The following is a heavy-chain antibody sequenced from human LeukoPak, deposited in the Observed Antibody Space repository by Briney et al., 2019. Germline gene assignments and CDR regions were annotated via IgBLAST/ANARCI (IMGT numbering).Heavy chain of an antibody. V-gene: IGHV7-4-1*02. CDR1: GYTFTQFA. CDR3: VRHNHMDV. Sequence: ASVKVSCKTSGYTFTQFAINWMRQAPGQGLEWLGWVNMYTGIPTYAQGSTGRFVFSLDTSVSTAYLQISSLKAEDTAVYYCVRHNHMDVWGQGTTVTVSS. CDR2: VNMYTGIP. J-gene: IGHJ6*02.